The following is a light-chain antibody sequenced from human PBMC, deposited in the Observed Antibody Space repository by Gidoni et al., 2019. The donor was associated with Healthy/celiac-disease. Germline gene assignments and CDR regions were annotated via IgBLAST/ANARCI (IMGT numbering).Light chain of an antibody. V-gene: IGKV1-33*01. J-gene: IGKJ4*01. CDR2: DAS. CDR1: QSISNY. Sequence: PMTQSPSSLSASVGDRVTITCQASQSISNYLNWYQQKPGKAPKLLIYDASNLETGVPSRFSGSGSGTDFTFTISSLQPEDIATYYCQQYYNTPLTFGGGTKVEIK. CDR3: QQYYNTPLT.